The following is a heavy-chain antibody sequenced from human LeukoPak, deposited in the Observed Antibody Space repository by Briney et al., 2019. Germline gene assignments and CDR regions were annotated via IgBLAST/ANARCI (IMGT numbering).Heavy chain of an antibody. CDR3: AKADATIGGAFDT. CDR1: RFIFRNYA. CDR2: ISGTADSK. J-gene: IGHJ3*02. D-gene: IGHD3-16*01. Sequence: GGSLRLSCAASRFIFRNYAMSWVRQAPGRGLEWPSIISGTADSKYYADSVKGRFTISRDNPRSTLYLEMNILRAEDTAVYYCAKADATIGGAFDTWGQGTMVIVSS. V-gene: IGHV3-23*01.